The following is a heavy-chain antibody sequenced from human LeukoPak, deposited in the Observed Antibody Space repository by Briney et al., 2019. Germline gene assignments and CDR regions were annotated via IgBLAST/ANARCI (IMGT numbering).Heavy chain of an antibody. Sequence: GGSLRLSCAASGFTFSNYAMSWVRQAPGKGLEWVSTIDYSGGSTYYADSVKGRFTISRDNPKNTLYMQMNSLRAEDTAIYYCAKVPYSDYGSGRPPFMDVWGQGTTVDVS. CDR3: AKVPYSDYGSGRPPFMDV. CDR2: IDYSGGST. J-gene: IGHJ6*02. CDR1: GFTFSNYA. D-gene: IGHD3-10*01. V-gene: IGHV3-23*01.